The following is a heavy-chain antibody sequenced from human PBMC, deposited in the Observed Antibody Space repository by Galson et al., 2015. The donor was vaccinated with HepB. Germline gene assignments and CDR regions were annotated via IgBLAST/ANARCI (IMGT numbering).Heavy chain of an antibody. D-gene: IGHD3-3*01. V-gene: IGHV3-30*03. CDR2: ISYDGSNK. J-gene: IGHJ4*02. CDR1: GFTFSSYG. Sequence: SLRLSCAASGFTFSSYGMHWVRQAPGKGLEWVAVISYDGSNKYYADSVKGRFTISRDNSKNTLYLQMNSLRAEDTAVYYCAREPIKLRFFDYWGQGTLVTVSS. CDR3: AREPIKLRFFDY.